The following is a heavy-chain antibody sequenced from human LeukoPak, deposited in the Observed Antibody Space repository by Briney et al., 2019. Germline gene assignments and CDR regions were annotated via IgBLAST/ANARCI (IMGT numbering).Heavy chain of an antibody. Sequence: GGSLRLSCAASGFTFSNYWLSWVRQAPGKGLEWVANIKQDGSEKYYVDSVKGRFTISRDNAKNSLYLQMNSLRAEDTAVYYCARDVVYCSSTSCSDTYYYYGMDVWGQGTTVTVSS. D-gene: IGHD2-2*01. V-gene: IGHV3-7*03. J-gene: IGHJ6*02. CDR1: GFTFSNYW. CDR2: IKQDGSEK. CDR3: ARDVVYCSSTSCSDTYYYYGMDV.